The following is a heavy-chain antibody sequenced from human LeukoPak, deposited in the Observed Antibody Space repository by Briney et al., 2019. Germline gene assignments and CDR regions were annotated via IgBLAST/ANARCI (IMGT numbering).Heavy chain of an antibody. Sequence: PSETLSLTCTVSGGSISRYYWSWNRQPPGKGLEWIGYIYYSGITNYNPSLKSRVTISVDTSKNQFSLKLSSVTAADTAMYYCARDYQMSGTYSYYFDYWGQRTLVTVSS. D-gene: IGHD1-26*01. CDR1: GGSISRYY. CDR2: IYYSGIT. V-gene: IGHV4-59*01. CDR3: ARDYQMSGTYSYYFDY. J-gene: IGHJ4*02.